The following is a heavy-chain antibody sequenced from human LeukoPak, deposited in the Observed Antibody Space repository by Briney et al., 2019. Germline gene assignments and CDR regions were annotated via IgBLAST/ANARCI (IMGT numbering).Heavy chain of an antibody. CDR1: GGSISSGSYY. D-gene: IGHD3-22*01. J-gene: IGHJ4*02. CDR2: IYTSGST. V-gene: IGHV4-61*02. Sequence: SETLSLTCTVSGGSISSGSYYWRWLRQPAGKGLEWIGRIYTSGSTNYNPSLKSRVTISVDTSKNQFSLKLSSVTAADTAVYYCAREPLYYYDSSGRSTNEINAWGQGTLVTVSA. CDR3: AREPLYYYDSSGRSTNEINA.